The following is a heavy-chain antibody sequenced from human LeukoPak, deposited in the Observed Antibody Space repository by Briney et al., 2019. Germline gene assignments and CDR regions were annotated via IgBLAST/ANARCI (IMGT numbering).Heavy chain of an antibody. V-gene: IGHV4-4*07. J-gene: IGHJ4*02. CDR3: ARDRYYYGSGSYYRRIFDY. CDR1: GGSLSSYY. Sequence: SETLSLTCTVSGGSLSSYYRSWIRQPAGKGLEWIGRIYTSGSTNYNPSLKSRVTIPVDTSKSRFSLKLSSVTAAHTAVYYCARDRYYYGSGSYYRRIFDYWGQGTLVTVSS. CDR2: IYTSGST. D-gene: IGHD3-10*01.